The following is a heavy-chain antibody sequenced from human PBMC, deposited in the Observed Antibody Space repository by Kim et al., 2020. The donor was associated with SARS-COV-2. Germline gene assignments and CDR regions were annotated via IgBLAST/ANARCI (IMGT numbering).Heavy chain of an antibody. J-gene: IGHJ1*01. CDR2: INTNTGNP. CDR1: GYTFTSYA. V-gene: IGHV7-4-1*02. Sequence: ASVKVSCKASGYTFTSYAMNWVRQAPGQGLEWMGWINTNTGNPTYAQGFTGRFVFSLDTSVSTAYLQISSLKAEDTAVYYCARSNSGGYYDSSGYFLGYFQHWGQGTLVTVSS. CDR3: ARSNSGGYYDSSGYFLGYFQH. D-gene: IGHD3-22*01.